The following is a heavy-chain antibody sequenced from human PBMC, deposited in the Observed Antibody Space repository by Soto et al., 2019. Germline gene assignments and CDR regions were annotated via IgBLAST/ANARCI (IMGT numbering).Heavy chain of an antibody. CDR2: INHSGST. Sequence: PSETLSLTCAVYGGSFSGYYWSWIRQPPGKGLEWIGEINHSGSTNYNPSLKSRVTISVDTSKNQFSLKLSSVTAADTAVYYCGRGRRGYSYGRGYYYYGMDVWGQGTTVTVSS. D-gene: IGHD5-18*01. CDR3: GRGRRGYSYGRGYYYYGMDV. CDR1: GGSFSGYY. J-gene: IGHJ6*02. V-gene: IGHV4-34*01.